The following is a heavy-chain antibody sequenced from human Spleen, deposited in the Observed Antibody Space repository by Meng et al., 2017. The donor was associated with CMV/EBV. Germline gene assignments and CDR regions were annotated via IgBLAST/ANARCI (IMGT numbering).Heavy chain of an antibody. CDR1: GFTFGSYW. D-gene: IGHD2-2*02. Sequence: GGSLRLSCAASGFTFGSYWMSWVRQAPGKGLEWVANIKQDGSEKYYVDSVKGRFTISRDNAKNSLYLQMNSLRAEDTAVYYCARAGRYCSSTSCYRKYYFDYWGQGTLVTVSS. V-gene: IGHV3-7*01. CDR3: ARAGRYCSSTSCYRKYYFDY. J-gene: IGHJ4*02. CDR2: IKQDGSEK.